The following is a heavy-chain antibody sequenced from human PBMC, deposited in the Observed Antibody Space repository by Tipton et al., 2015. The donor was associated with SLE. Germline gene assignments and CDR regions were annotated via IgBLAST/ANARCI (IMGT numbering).Heavy chain of an antibody. D-gene: IGHD2-2*01. J-gene: IGHJ6*03. CDR2: IVLLFGTT. Sequence: QSGAEVKKPGSSVRVSCKTSGGTFTNYAFNWVRQAPGQGLEWVGKIVLLFGTTDYAPNFQGRVTFTADKSTKTAYMEVSSLTSADSAVYYCSAASSPRDYYMDVWGKGTAVSVSS. CDR3: SAASSPRDYYMDV. CDR1: GGTFTNYA. V-gene: IGHV1-69*06.